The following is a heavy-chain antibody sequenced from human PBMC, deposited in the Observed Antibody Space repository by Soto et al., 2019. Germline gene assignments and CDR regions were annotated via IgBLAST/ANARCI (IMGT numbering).Heavy chain of an antibody. V-gene: IGHV1-18*01. CDR2: MSAYSGNT. J-gene: IGHJ4*02. D-gene: IGHD2-2*01. CDR3: ARGRLGYCSSTSCPSY. Sequence: ASVKVSCKASGYTFTSYGISWVRQAPGQGLEWMGWMSAYSGNTSYAQKFQGKVTMTRNTSMSTAYMELSSLRSEDTAVYYCARGRLGYCSSTSCPSYWGQGTLVTVSS. CDR1: GYTFTSYG.